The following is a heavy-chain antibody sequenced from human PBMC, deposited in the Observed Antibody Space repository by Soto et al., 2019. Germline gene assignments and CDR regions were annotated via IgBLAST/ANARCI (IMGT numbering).Heavy chain of an antibody. J-gene: IGHJ4*02. V-gene: IGHV3-53*01. CDR2: IYSDGST. CDR3: AREVKENYEGGLDY. CDR1: GFTVSGNY. D-gene: IGHD1-7*01. Sequence: EVQLVESGGGLIQPGGSLRLSCAASGFTVSGNYMSWVRQAPGKGLEWVAVIYSDGSTYYSVSVKGRFTISRDNSKNTLTLQIDNQRVEDTAVYYCAREVKENYEGGLDYWGQGTLVIVSS.